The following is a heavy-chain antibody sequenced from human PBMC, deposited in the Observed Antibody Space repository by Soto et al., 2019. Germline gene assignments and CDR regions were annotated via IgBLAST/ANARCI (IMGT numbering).Heavy chain of an antibody. CDR1: GGSFSGYY. V-gene: IGHV4-34*01. D-gene: IGHD4-17*01. Sequence: SETLSLTCAVYGGSFSGYYWSWIRQPPGKGLEWIGEINHSGSTNYNPSLKSRVTISVDTSKNQFSLKLSSVTAADTAVYYCATVNDYGDYISDYWGQGTLVTVSS. CDR3: ATVNDYGDYISDY. J-gene: IGHJ4*02. CDR2: INHSGST.